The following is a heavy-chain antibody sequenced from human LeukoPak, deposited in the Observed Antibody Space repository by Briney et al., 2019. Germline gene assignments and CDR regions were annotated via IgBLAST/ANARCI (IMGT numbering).Heavy chain of an antibody. CDR2: ISGSGGST. CDR1: GFTFSSYA. Sequence: GGSLRLSCAASGFTFSSYAMSWVRQAPGKGLEWVSAISGSGGSTYYADSVKGRFTISRDNSKSTLYLQMNSLRAEDTAVYYCAKGADDFWSGYYTGFDYWGQGTLVTVSS. J-gene: IGHJ4*02. D-gene: IGHD3-3*01. CDR3: AKGADDFWSGYYTGFDY. V-gene: IGHV3-23*01.